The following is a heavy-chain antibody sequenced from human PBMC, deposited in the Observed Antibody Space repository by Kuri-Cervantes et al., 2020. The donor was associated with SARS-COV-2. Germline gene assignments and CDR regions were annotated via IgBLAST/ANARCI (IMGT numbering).Heavy chain of an antibody. J-gene: IGHJ6*02. CDR2: INTNTGNP. D-gene: IGHD2-15*01. CDR3: ARDLVVAATHDYYYYGMDV. V-gene: IGHV7-4-1*02. Sequence: SVKVSCKASGYTFTSYAMNWVRQAPGQGLEWMGWINTNTGNPTYAQGFTGRFVFSLDTSVSTAYLQISSLKAEDTAVYYCARDLVVAATHDYYYYGMDVWGQGTMVTVSS. CDR1: GYTFTSYA.